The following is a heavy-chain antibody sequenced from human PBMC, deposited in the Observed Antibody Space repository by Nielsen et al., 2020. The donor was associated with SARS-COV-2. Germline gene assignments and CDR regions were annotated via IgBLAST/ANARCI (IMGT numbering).Heavy chain of an antibody. J-gene: IGHJ5*02. Sequence: SETLSLTCTVSGGSISSGGYYWSWIRQHPGKGLEWIGYIYYSGSTYYNPSLKSRVTISVDTSKNQFSLKLSSVTAADTAVYYCASEVGGERSWFDPWGQGTLVTVSS. V-gene: IGHV4-31*03. CDR3: ASEVGGERSWFDP. D-gene: IGHD2-21*01. CDR1: GGSISSGGYY. CDR2: IYYSGST.